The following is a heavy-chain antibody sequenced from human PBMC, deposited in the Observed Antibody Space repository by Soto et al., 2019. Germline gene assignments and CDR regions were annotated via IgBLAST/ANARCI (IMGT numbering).Heavy chain of an antibody. V-gene: IGHV1-69*12. Sequence: QVQLEQSGAEVKKPGSSVKVSCKASGGTFSTSAISWVLQAPGQGLEWMGGIMPVFPTPDYAQKFQGRVTITADESTTTAYLELSGLRSDDTAVYYGARDKDRLQLRVNYYYILEVWGQGTTVTVSS. CDR3: ARDKDRLQLRVNYYYILEV. D-gene: IGHD5-12*01. CDR2: IMPVFPTP. CDR1: GGTFSTSA. J-gene: IGHJ6*02.